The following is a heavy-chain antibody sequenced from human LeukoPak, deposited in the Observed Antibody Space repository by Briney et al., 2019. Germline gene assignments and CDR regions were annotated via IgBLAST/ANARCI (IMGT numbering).Heavy chain of an antibody. CDR2: IYYSGST. CDR3: ARGTYYDFWSGYTNWFDP. CDR1: GGSISSYY. V-gene: IGHV4-59*01. D-gene: IGHD3-3*01. J-gene: IGHJ5*02. Sequence: SETLSLTCTVSGGSISSYYWSWIRQPPGKGLEWIGYIYYSGSTNYNPSLKSRVTISVDTSKNQFSLKLSSVTAADTAVYYCARGTYYDFWSGYTNWFDPWGQGTLVTVSS.